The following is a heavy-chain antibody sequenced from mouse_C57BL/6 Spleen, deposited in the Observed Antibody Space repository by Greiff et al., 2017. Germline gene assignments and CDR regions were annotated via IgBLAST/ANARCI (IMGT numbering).Heavy chain of an antibody. D-gene: IGHD2-4*01. J-gene: IGHJ1*03. CDR2: IYPSDSET. V-gene: IGHV1-61*01. CDR3: ARDDYDGYFDV. Sequence: QVQLQQPGAELVRPGSSVKLSCKASGYTFTSYWMDWVKQRPGQGLEWIGNIYPSDSETHYNQKFKDKDTLTVDKSSSTAYMQLSSLTSEDSAVXCCARDDYDGYFDVWGTGTTVTVSS. CDR1: GYTFTSYW.